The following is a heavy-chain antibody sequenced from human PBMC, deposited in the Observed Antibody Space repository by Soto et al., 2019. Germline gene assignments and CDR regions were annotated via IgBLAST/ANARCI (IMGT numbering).Heavy chain of an antibody. CDR1: GFTFSSYW. D-gene: IGHD6-6*01. CDR3: ARDLKKGDGSSRPYYYYYMDV. Sequence: GGSLRLSCAASGFTFSSYWMSWVRQAPGKGLEWVANIKQDGSEKYYVDSVKGRFTISRDNAKNSLYLQMNSLRAEDTAVYYCARDLKKGDGSSRPYYYYYMDVWGKGTTVTVSS. V-gene: IGHV3-7*01. J-gene: IGHJ6*03. CDR2: IKQDGSEK.